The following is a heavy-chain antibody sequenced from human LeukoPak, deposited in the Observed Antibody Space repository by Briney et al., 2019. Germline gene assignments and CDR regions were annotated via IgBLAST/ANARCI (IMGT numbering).Heavy chain of an antibody. D-gene: IGHD3-3*01. J-gene: IGHJ4*02. V-gene: IGHV4-59*01. Sequence: SETLSLTCTVSGGSISSYYWSWIRQPPGKGLEWMGYIYYSGSTNYNPSLKSRVTISVDTSKNQFSLKLRSVTAADTAVYYCARGLNDSWTGENYWGQGTLVTVSS. CDR2: IYYSGST. CDR1: GGSISSYY. CDR3: ARGLNDSWTGENY.